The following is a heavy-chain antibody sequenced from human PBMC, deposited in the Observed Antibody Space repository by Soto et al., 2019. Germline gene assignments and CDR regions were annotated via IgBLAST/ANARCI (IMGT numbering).Heavy chain of an antibody. Sequence: QVQLQESGPGLVKPSQTLSLTCTVSGGSISSGGYYWSWIRQHPGKGLEWMGYIYYSGSTYYNPSLKSRVTISVDTSKNQFSLKLSSVTAADTAVYYCARDLKYCSSTSCFGYYMDVWGKGTTVTVSS. J-gene: IGHJ6*03. CDR2: IYYSGST. CDR3: ARDLKYCSSTSCFGYYMDV. CDR1: GGSISSGGYY. D-gene: IGHD2-2*01. V-gene: IGHV4-31*03.